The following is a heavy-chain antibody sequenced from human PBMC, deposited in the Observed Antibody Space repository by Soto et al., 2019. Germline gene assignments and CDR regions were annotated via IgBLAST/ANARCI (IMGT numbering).Heavy chain of an antibody. CDR1: GFTVSSNY. CDR3: ARWIAARSWFDY. D-gene: IGHD6-6*01. CDR2: IYSGGST. Sequence: EVQLVESGGGLIQPGGSLRLSCAASGFTVSSNYMSWVRQAPGKGLEWVSVIYSGGSTYYADSVKGRFTISRDNSKNTLYLQMNSLRDEDTAVYYCARWIAARSWFDYWGQGTLVTVSS. V-gene: IGHV3-53*01. J-gene: IGHJ4*02.